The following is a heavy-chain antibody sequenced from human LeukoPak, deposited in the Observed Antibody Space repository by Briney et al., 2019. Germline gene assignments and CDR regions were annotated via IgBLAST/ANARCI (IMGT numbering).Heavy chain of an antibody. CDR3: ARVRIPEVVPAATPDVSYYYYYMDV. CDR2: IIPIFGTA. CDR1: GGTFSSYA. V-gene: IGHV1-69*13. J-gene: IGHJ6*03. Sequence: ASVKVSCKASGGTFSSYAISWVRQAPGQGLEWMGGIIPIFGTANYAQKFQGRVTITADESTSTAYMELSSLRSVDTAVYYCARVRIPEVVPAATPDVSYYYYYMDVWGKGTTVTVSS. D-gene: IGHD2-2*02.